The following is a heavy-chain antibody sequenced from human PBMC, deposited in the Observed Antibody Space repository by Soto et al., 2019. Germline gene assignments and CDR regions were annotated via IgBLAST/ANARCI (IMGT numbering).Heavy chain of an antibody. V-gene: IGHV1-2*02. J-gene: IGHJ6*02. CDR1: GYTFTGYY. CDR2: INPNSGGT. Sequence: QVQLVQSGAEVKKPGASVKVSCKASGYTFTGYYMHWVLQAPGQGLEWMGWINPNSGGTNYAQKFQGRVTMTRDTSISTAYMELSRLRSDDTAVYYCARDLRMIFGVVIWRACGMDVWGQGTTVTVSS. D-gene: IGHD3-3*01. CDR3: ARDLRMIFGVVIWRACGMDV.